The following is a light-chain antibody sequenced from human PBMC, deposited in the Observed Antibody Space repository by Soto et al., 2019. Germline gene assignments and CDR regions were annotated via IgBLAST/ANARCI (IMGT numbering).Light chain of an antibody. J-gene: IGLJ1*01. CDR2: EVS. CDR3: SSHAGSNNYV. CDR1: SSDIGTYIY. V-gene: IGLV2-8*01. Sequence: QSALTQPASVSGSPGQSITISCTGTSSDIGTYIYVSWYLQHPGKAPKLLIYEVSKRPSGVPDRFSGSKSGNSASLTVSGLQAEDEADYYCSSHAGSNNYVFGTGTKLTVL.